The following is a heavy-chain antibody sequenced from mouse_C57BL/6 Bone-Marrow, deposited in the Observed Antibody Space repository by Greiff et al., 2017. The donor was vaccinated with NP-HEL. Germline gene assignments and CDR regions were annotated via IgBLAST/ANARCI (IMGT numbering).Heavy chain of an antibody. D-gene: IGHD1-1*01. Sequence: EVKVVESGGGLVKPGGSLKLSCAASGFTFSDYGMHWVRQAPEKGLEWVAYISSGSSTIYYADTVKGRFTISRDNAKNTLFLQMTSLRSEDTAMYYCARRDYYGSSYGYWYFDVWGTGTTVTVSS. J-gene: IGHJ1*03. CDR2: ISSGSSTI. CDR3: ARRDYYGSSYGYWYFDV. V-gene: IGHV5-17*01. CDR1: GFTFSDYG.